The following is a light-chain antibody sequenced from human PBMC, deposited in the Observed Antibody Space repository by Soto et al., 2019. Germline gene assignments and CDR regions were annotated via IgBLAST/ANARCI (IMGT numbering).Light chain of an antibody. CDR3: QQYENLPYT. CDR1: QVITNY. Sequence: DIQLTQSASSLFASVGDRVTITCQASQVITNYLNWYQQKPGKAPKLLIYDISTLEIGVPSRFGGSGSGTHFTFTITGLQPEDIATYYCQQYENLPYTFGQGTKLEI. V-gene: IGKV1-33*01. CDR2: DIS. J-gene: IGKJ2*01.